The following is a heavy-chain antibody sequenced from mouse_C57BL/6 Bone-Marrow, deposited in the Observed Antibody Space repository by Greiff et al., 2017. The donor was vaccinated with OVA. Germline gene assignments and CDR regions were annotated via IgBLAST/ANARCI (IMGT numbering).Heavy chain of an antibody. CDR1: GYTFTSYG. CDR3: ASPLWSNYGY. Sequence: QVQLQQSGAELARPGASVKLSCKASGYTFTSYGISWVKQRTGQGLEWIGEIYPRSGNTYYNEKFKGKATLTADKSSSTAYMELRSLTSEDSAVYFCASPLWSNYGYGGQGTTLTVSS. CDR2: IYPRSGNT. V-gene: IGHV1-81*01. J-gene: IGHJ2*01. D-gene: IGHD2-5*01.